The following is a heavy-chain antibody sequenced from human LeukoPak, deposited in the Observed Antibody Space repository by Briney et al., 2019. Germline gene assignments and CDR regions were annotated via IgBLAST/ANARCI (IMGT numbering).Heavy chain of an antibody. CDR3: ARDHKGIAVDGTVHYYYYMDV. CDR1: GGSISSYY. CDR2: IYYSGST. J-gene: IGHJ6*03. V-gene: IGHV4-59*01. D-gene: IGHD6-19*01. Sequence: PSETLSLTCTVPGGSISSYYWSWIRQPPGKGLEWTGYIYYSGSTNYNPSLTSRVTISVDTSKNHFSLKLSSVTAADTAVYYSARDHKGIAVDGTVHYYYYMDVWGKWTTVTVSS.